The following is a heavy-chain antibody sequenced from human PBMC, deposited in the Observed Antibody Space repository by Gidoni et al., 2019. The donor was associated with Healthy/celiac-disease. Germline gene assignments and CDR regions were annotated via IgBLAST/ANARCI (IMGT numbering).Heavy chain of an antibody. D-gene: IGHD3-3*01. CDR1: GFTFDRYA. J-gene: IGHJ6*02. CDR2: ISVSGGST. CDR3: AKGITIFGVVISGPNHYYYGMDV. Sequence: EVQLLESGGCLVQPGGSLRLYCAASGFTFDRYAMSWVHQAPGKGLEWVSAISVSGGSTYYADSVKGRFTISRDNSKNTLYLQMNSLRAEDTAVYYCAKGITIFGVVISGPNHYYYGMDVWGQGTTVTVSS. V-gene: IGHV3-23*01.